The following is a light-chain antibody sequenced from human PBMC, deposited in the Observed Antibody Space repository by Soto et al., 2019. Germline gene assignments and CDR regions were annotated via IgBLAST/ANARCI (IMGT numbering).Light chain of an antibody. CDR1: QDISHY. CDR3: HQYDNLPFT. CDR2: DAS. V-gene: IGKV1-33*01. Sequence: DIQMTQSQSSLSASVGYIVSITCQASQDISHYLHWYQQKPGKAPTLLIYDASNLETGVPSRFSGGGSGTDFTFTISSLQPEDIATYSCHQYDNLPFTFGGGTKVDIK. J-gene: IGKJ4*01.